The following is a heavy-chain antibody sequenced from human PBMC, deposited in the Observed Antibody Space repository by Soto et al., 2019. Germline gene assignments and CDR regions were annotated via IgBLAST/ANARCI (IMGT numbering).Heavy chain of an antibody. Sequence: GESLKISCKGSGYSFTNYWIGWVRQLPGKGLEWMGMLYAGDSDTRYSPSFQGHVTISADKSITTAYLQWRSLQASDSAMYYCARLSGKSYYFDYWGQGTLVTVSS. CDR2: LYAGDSDT. J-gene: IGHJ4*02. CDR3: ARLSGKSYYFDY. D-gene: IGHD1-26*01. V-gene: IGHV5-51*01. CDR1: GYSFTNYW.